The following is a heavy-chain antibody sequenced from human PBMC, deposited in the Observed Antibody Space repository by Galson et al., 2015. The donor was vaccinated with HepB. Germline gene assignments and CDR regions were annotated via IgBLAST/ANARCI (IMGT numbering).Heavy chain of an antibody. CDR1: GYTFTGYY. D-gene: IGHD6-13*01. J-gene: IGHJ5*02. CDR3: ARGAKAIAAAGIFRRNNWFDP. Sequence: SVKVSCKASGYTFTGYYMHWVRQAPGQGLEWMGWINPNSGGTNYAQKFQGRVTMTRDTSISTAYMELSRLRSDDTAVYHCARGAKAIAAAGIFRRNNWFDPWGQGTLVTVSS. CDR2: INPNSGGT. V-gene: IGHV1-2*02.